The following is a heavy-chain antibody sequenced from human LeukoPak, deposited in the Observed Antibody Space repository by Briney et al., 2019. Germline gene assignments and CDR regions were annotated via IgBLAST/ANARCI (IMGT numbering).Heavy chain of an antibody. D-gene: IGHD3-16*01. CDR1: GFTFSSYA. V-gene: IGHV3-30*04. CDR3: ARGPGGYYFDY. J-gene: IGHJ4*02. CDR2: ISYDGSNK. Sequence: PGGSLRLSCAASGFTFSSYAMHWVRQAPGKGLEWVAVISYDGSNKYYADSVKGRFTISRDNSKNTLYLQMNSLRAEDTAVYYCARGPGGYYFDYWGQGTLVTVSS.